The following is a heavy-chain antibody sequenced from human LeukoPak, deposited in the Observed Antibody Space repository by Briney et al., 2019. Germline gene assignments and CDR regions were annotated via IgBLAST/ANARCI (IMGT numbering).Heavy chain of an antibody. CDR2: ISGRGGST. CDR3: AKDQTPIGYSSSCPDY. V-gene: IGHV3-23*01. D-gene: IGHD6-13*01. J-gene: IGHJ4*02. Sequence: GGSLRLSCAASGFTFSSYAMSWVRQAPGKGLEWVAAISGRGGSTYYADSGKGRFTISKDNSKNTRYLQTNSLTVADTAVYYCAKDQTPIGYSSSCPDYWGQGTPVTASS. CDR1: GFTFSSYA.